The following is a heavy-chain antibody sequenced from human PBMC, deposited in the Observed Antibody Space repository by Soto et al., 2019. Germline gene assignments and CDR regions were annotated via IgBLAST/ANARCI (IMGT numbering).Heavy chain of an antibody. Sequence: PSELMSLTCTVSDRAISIGGYYWNWIRQHPGKGLEWIGYFYYSGSTCSNPSLKSRVTISVNTSKNQFSLKLSSVTAADTAVYYCARTVCPWGQRPLVTVSS. CDR2: FYYSGST. CDR1: DRAISIGGYY. V-gene: IGHV4-31*03. J-gene: IGHJ5*02. CDR3: ARTVCP.